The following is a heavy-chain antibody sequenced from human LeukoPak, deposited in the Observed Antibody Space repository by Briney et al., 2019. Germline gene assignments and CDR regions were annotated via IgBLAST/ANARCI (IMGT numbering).Heavy chain of an antibody. CDR2: IGTAGDT. J-gene: IGHJ4*02. Sequence: GGSLRLSSATSGFTFSSYDMHWVRQATGKGLEWVSAIGTAGDTYYPGSVKGRFTISTEDAKNSLYLQMNSLRAGDTAVYYCARGVRGVALDYWGQGTVVTVSS. V-gene: IGHV3-13*01. CDR3: ARGVRGVALDY. D-gene: IGHD3-10*02. CDR1: GFTFSSYD.